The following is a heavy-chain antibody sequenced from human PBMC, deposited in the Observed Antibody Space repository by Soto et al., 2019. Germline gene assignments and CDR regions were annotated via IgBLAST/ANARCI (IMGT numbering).Heavy chain of an antibody. D-gene: IGHD2-15*01. V-gene: IGHV1-2*04. CDR2: INPNSGGT. CDR1: GYTFDANY. J-gene: IGHJ4*02. Sequence: ASVKVSCKTSGYTFDANYIHWVRQAPGQGLEWMGWINPNSGGTKYAQKFQGWVTMTSDTSITTVYMELSRLRSDDTAIYYCAHRRSGGSCWDYWGQG. CDR3: AHRRSGGSCWDY.